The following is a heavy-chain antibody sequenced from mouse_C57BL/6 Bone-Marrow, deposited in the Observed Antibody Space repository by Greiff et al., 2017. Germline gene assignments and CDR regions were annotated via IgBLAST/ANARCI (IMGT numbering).Heavy chain of an antibody. CDR1: GYTFTSYW. D-gene: IGHD1-1*01. J-gene: IGHJ3*01. Sequence: QVQLQQPGAELVKPGASVKMSCKASGYTFTSYWITWVKQRPGQGLEWIGDIYPGSGSTNYNEKFKSKTTLTVDTSSSTAYMQLSCLTSEDSAVYYCARGEYYSSSLAWFAYWGQGTLVTVSA. CDR2: IYPGSGST. CDR3: ARGEYYSSSLAWFAY. V-gene: IGHV1-55*01.